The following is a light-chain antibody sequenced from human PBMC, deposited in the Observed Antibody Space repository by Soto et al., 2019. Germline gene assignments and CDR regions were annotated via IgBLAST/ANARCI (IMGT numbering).Light chain of an antibody. Sequence: QSALTQPRSVSGSPGQSVTISCTGTSSDVGGYNYVSWYQHHPGKAPKLMIYDVNKWPSGVPDRFSGSKSGNTASLTISGLQAEDEADYYCCSYAGSYLVLFGGGTKLTVL. CDR3: CSYAGSYLVL. CDR2: DVN. CDR1: SSDVGGYNY. V-gene: IGLV2-11*01. J-gene: IGLJ2*01.